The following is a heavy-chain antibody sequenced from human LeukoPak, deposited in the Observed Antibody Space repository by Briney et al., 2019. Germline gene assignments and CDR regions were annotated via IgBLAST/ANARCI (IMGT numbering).Heavy chain of an antibody. CDR3: ARVGGPDYYYDSSGYHIDY. CDR2: ISSSSSTI. D-gene: IGHD3-22*01. CDR1: GFTFSSYS. J-gene: IGHJ4*02. Sequence: GGSLRLSCAASGFTFSSYSMNWVRQAPGKGLEWVSYISSSSSTIYYADSVKGRFTISRDNAKNSLYLQMNSLRAEDTAVYYCARVGGPDYYYDSSGYHIDYWGQGTLVTASS. V-gene: IGHV3-48*01.